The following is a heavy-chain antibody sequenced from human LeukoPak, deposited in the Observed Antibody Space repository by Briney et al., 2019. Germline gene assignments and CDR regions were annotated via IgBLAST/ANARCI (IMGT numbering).Heavy chain of an antibody. CDR2: IYPGDSDT. CDR1: GYSFNTSW. J-gene: IGHJ4*02. CDR3: AKHPPGNSYLPLNY. Sequence: GESLKISCKGSGYSFNTSWIGWVRQMPGKGLEWMGVIYPGDSDTIYNPSLQGQVTLSVDKSISTAYLQWNTLKASDTATYYCAKHPPGNSYLPLNYWGQGTLVTVSS. D-gene: IGHD1-1*01. V-gene: IGHV5-51*01.